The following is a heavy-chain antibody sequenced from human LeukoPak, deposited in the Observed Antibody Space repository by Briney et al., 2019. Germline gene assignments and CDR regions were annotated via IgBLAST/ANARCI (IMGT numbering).Heavy chain of an antibody. V-gene: IGHV3-23*01. CDR2: ISGSGGST. CDR1: GFTFSSYA. Sequence: PGGSLRLSCAASGFTFSSYAMSWVRQAPGKGLEWVSAISGSGGSTYYADSVKGRFTISRDNSKNTLYLQMNSLRSEDTAVYYCARAMGTPSTPIYFDYWGQGTLVTVSS. D-gene: IGHD2-2*01. J-gene: IGHJ4*02. CDR3: ARAMGTPSTPIYFDY.